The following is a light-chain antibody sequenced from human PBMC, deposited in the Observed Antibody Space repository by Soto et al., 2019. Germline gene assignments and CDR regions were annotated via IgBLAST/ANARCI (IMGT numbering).Light chain of an antibody. J-gene: IGLJ2*01. CDR2: IST. CDR3: QSYDSSLRVV. V-gene: IGLV1-40*01. CDR1: SSNIGAGYD. Sequence: QSVLTQPPSVSGAPGERVTISCTGTSSNIGAGYDVQWYQQLPGTAPKLLIYISTDRPSGVPDRFSGSKSGTSASLAITGLQSEHEADYYCQSYDSSLRVVFGGGTKLTVL.